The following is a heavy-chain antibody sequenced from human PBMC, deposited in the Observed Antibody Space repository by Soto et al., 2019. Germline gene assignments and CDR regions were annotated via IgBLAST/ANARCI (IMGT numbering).Heavy chain of an antibody. V-gene: IGHV4-59*01. CDR2: IYFSGST. Sequence: QVQLQESGPGLVKPSETLSLTCTVSGDSMNPYYWSWIRQPPGKGLEWIGYIYFSGSTNFNPSLESRVTLSLDTSKRQFFLELTSVTAADPAVYYCARAWAVPGSHWGDWGRGTLVTVSS. CDR1: GDSMNPYY. CDR3: ARAWAVPGSHWGD. J-gene: IGHJ4*02. D-gene: IGHD6-19*01.